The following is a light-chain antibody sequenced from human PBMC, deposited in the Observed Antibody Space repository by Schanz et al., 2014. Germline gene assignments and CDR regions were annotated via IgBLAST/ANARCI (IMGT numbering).Light chain of an antibody. J-gene: IGKJ4*01. CDR3: QQRDSWPSRRVT. V-gene: IGKV3-11*01. CDR2: DAS. CDR1: QSVSSY. Sequence: EIVLTQSPATLSLSPGERATLSWRASQSVSSYLAWYQQKPGQAPRLLIYDASNRATGIPARFSGSGSGTDFTLTISRLEPEDFAVYYCQQRDSWPSRRVTFGGGTKVEIK.